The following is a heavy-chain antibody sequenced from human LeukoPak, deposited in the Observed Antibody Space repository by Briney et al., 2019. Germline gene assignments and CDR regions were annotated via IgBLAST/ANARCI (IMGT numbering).Heavy chain of an antibody. CDR3: ARAPRQTIAAAGTLPTS. CDR2: INPNSGGT. Sequence: EASVKVSCKASGYTFTGYYMHWVRQAPGQGLEWMGWINPNSGGTNYAQKFQGRVTMTRDTSISTAYMELSRLRSDDTAVYYCARAPRQTIAAAGTLPTSWGQGTLVTVSS. V-gene: IGHV1-2*02. CDR1: GYTFTGYY. J-gene: IGHJ5*02. D-gene: IGHD6-13*01.